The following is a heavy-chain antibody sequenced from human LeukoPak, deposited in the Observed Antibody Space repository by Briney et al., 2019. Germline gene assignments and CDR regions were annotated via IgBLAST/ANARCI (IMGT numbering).Heavy chain of an antibody. CDR1: GYTLTELS. CDR2: FDPEDGET. CDR3: ARAALSGYDWAYFDY. Sequence: ASVKVSCKVSGYTLTELSMHWVRQAPGKGLEWMGGFDPEDGETIYAQKFQGRVTMTEDTSTDTAYMELSSLRAEDTAVYYCARAALSGYDWAYFDYWGQGTLVTVSS. J-gene: IGHJ4*02. V-gene: IGHV1-24*01. D-gene: IGHD5-12*01.